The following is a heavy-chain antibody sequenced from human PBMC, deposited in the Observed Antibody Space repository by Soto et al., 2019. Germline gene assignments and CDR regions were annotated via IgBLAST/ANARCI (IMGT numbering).Heavy chain of an antibody. CDR1: GFTFSSCA. Sequence: EVQLLESGGGLVQPGGSLRLSCAASGFTFSSCAMSWVRQAPGKGLEWVSGITNTGGSTYYADSVKGRFTISRDNSKNPLYLKMNSLRTEDTAVYYCAKDYSGWPSYGMDVWGQGTTVTVSS. CDR2: ITNTGGST. V-gene: IGHV3-23*01. J-gene: IGHJ6*02. CDR3: AKDYSGWPSYGMDV. D-gene: IGHD5-12*01.